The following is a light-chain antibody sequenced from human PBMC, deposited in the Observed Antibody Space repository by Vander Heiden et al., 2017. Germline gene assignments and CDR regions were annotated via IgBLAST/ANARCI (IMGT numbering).Light chain of an antibody. Sequence: EIVIPQSPATLFVSPGERATLSCRASQSVSSNLAWYQQKPGQAPRLLIYGASTRATGIPARFSGSGSGTEFTLTISSLQSEDFAVYYCQQYNNWPRTFGQGTKLEIK. CDR2: GAS. J-gene: IGKJ2*02. V-gene: IGKV3-15*01. CDR1: QSVSSN. CDR3: QQYNNWPRT.